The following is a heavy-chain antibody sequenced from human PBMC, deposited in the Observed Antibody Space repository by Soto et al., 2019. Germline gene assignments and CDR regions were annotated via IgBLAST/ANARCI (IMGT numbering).Heavy chain of an antibody. CDR1: GFTFSSYG. D-gene: IGHD6-19*01. CDR2: ISYDGSNK. Sequence: GGSLRLSCAASGFTFSSYGMHWVRQAPGKGLEWVAVISYDGSNKYYADSVKGRLTISRDNSKNTLYLQMNSLRAEDTAVYYCAKDLIAVAGTFGAFDIWGQGTMVTVSS. CDR3: AKDLIAVAGTFGAFDI. V-gene: IGHV3-30*18. J-gene: IGHJ3*02.